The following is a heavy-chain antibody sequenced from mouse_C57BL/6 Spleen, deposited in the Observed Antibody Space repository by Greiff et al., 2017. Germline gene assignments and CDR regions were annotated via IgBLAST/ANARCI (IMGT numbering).Heavy chain of an antibody. CDR1: GFTFTDYY. J-gene: IGHJ3*01. CDR2: IRNKANGYTT. CDR3: ARSLDYDDGWFAY. Sequence: EVQGVESGGGLVQPGGSLSLSCAASGFTFTDYYMSWVRQPPGKALEWLGFIRNKANGYTTEYSASVKGRFTISRDNSQSILYLQMNALRAEDSATYCCARSLDYDDGWFAYWGQGTLVTVSA. D-gene: IGHD2-4*01. V-gene: IGHV7-3*01.